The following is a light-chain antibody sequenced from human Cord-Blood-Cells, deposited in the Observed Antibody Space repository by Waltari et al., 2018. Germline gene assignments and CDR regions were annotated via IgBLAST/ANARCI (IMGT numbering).Light chain of an antibody. V-gene: IGKV1-39*01. CDR1: QSISSY. J-gene: IGKJ2*01. CDR3: QQSYSTPYT. Sequence: DNQMTQAPSSLAASVRNRSPHTCRASQSISSYLNWYQQKPGKAPKLLIYAASSLQSGVPSRFSGSGSGTDFTLTISSLQPEDFATYYCQQSYSTPYTFGQGTKLEIK. CDR2: AAS.